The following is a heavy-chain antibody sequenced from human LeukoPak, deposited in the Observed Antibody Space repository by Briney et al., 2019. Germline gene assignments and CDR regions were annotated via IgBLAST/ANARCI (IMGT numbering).Heavy chain of an antibody. V-gene: IGHV4-39*07. CDR3: ARDRSPGYRTLYLGKQYGMDV. D-gene: IGHD2-2*02. CDR2: IYYSGST. Sequence: PSETLSLTCTVSGGSISSSSYYWGWIRQPPGKGLEWIGSIYYSGSTNYNPSLKSRVTISVDTSKNQFSLKPSSVTAADTAVYYCARDRSPGYRTLYLGKQYGMDVWGQGTTVTASS. CDR1: GGSISSSSYY. J-gene: IGHJ6*02.